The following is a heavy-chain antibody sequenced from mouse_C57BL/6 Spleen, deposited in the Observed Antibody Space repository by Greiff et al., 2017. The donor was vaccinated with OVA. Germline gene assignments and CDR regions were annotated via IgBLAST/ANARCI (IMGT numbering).Heavy chain of an antibody. J-gene: IGHJ4*01. Sequence: QVQLQQPGAELVRPGTSVKLSRKASGYTFTSYWMHWVKQRPGQGLEWIGVIDPSDSYTNYNQKFKGKATLTVDTSSSTAYMQLSSLTSEDSAVYYCARRDLWGQGTSVTVSS. CDR2: IDPSDSYT. CDR3: ARRDL. CDR1: GYTFTSYW. V-gene: IGHV1-59*01.